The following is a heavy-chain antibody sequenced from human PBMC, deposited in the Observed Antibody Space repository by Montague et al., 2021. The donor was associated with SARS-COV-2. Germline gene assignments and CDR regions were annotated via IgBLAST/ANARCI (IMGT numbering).Heavy chain of an antibody. V-gene: IGHV4-61*01. J-gene: IGHJ4*02. Sequence: SETLSLTCTVSSDSVSSGKYFWTWIRQPPGKGLEWIGYIFYTGSANYNPSLKSRVTISVDTSNNQFSLKLKSMSAADTAVYYCARVGNYLGVYWGQGLLVTVSS. CDR2: IFYTGSA. CDR1: SDSVSSGKYF. D-gene: IGHD3-10*01. CDR3: ARVGNYLGVY.